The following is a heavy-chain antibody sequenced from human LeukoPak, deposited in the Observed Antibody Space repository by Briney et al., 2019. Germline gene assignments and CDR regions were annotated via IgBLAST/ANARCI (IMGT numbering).Heavy chain of an antibody. Sequence: GGSLRLSCAASGFTFSRDSMNWVRQAPGKGLEWISYISYDSAIKYYADSVRGRFTISRDNAKNSPSLQMHSLRAEDTAVYYCVRGDDSYWYFDLWGRGTLVTVSS. CDR2: ISYDSAIK. J-gene: IGHJ2*01. CDR1: GFTFSRDS. CDR3: VRGDDSYWYFDL. D-gene: IGHD3-9*01. V-gene: IGHV3-48*01.